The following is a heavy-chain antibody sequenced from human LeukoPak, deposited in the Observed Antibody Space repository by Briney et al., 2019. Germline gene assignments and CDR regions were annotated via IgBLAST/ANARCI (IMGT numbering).Heavy chain of an antibody. CDR1: GATFTTYA. CDR2: IIPVFGTA. V-gene: IGHV1-69*05. Sequence: SVKVSCKASGATFTTYAIIWVRQAPGQGLEWMGGIIPVFGTADYAQRFQGRVTISTDESTSTAYMELTSLRSEDTAVYYCARGYCSSTSCFLDYWGQGTLVTVSS. D-gene: IGHD2-2*01. CDR3: ARGYCSSTSCFLDY. J-gene: IGHJ4*02.